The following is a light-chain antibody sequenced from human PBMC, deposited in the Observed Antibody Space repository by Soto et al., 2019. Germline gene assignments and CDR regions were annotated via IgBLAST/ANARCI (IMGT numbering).Light chain of an antibody. J-gene: IGKJ4*01. V-gene: IGKV3-20*01. CDR1: QSVGRNY. Sequence: EIVLTQSPGTLSLSPGERATLSCRASQSVGRNYLAWYQQKPGQAPRLLIHGASTRAPGIPDRFSGSGSGTDCTLTISRLEPEDCAVYYCQQDASSPLTFGGGTKVEIK. CDR3: QQDASSPLT. CDR2: GAS.